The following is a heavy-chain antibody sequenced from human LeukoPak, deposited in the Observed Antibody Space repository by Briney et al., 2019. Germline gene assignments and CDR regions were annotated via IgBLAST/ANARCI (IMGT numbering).Heavy chain of an antibody. CDR3: AREWHHVFDY. Sequence: SETLSLTCTVSGGSISSYSWSWMRQPAGKGLEWIGRIYPRESPNYNPSLKSRVIMSVDKSKTQFSLKLRSVTAADTAVYYCAREWHHVFDYWGQGNLVTVSS. CDR1: GGSISSYS. CDR2: IYPRESP. V-gene: IGHV4-4*07. D-gene: IGHD5-12*01. J-gene: IGHJ4*02.